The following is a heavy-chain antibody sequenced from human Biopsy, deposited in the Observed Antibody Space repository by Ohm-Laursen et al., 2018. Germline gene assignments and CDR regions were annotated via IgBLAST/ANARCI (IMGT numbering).Heavy chain of an antibody. J-gene: IGHJ4*02. CDR1: GFTFSNYW. CDR2: IKSDGTT. D-gene: IGHD1-7*01. CDR3: VRDGNYRLDK. Sequence: SLRLSCAASGFTFSNYWMHWVRQPPGEGLGWVSRIKSDGTTMYADFVRGRFTLSRDNEKNTLDLQMNGLTVEDTAVYYCVRDGNYRLDKWGQGTLVTVSS. V-gene: IGHV3-74*03.